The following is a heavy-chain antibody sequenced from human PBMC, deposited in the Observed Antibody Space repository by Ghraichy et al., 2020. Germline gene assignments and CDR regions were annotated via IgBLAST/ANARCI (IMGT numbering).Heavy chain of an antibody. D-gene: IGHD2-2*01. CDR3: ARGFCTTSNCYNWFDP. J-gene: IGHJ5*02. CDR2: INPHSGGT. V-gene: IGHV1-2*02. CDR1: GYTFTGHY. Sequence: SVKVSCKASGYTFTGHYIHWVRQAPGQGPEWMGWINPHSGGTIYAQNFQGRVTMTRDTAITTAYMELSALRSDDTAVYYCARGFCTTSNCYNWFDPWGQGTLVTVSS.